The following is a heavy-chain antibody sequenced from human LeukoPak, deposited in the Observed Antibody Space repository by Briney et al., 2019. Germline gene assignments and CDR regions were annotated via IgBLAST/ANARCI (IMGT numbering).Heavy chain of an antibody. CDR1: GFTFNTYG. CDR3: ARDYYDSSGYYYFDY. V-gene: IGHV3-23*01. CDR2: ISGSGGAT. Sequence: GGSLRLSCAASGFTFNTYGMSWVRQAPGKGLEWVSGISGSGGATYYADSVKGRFTISRDDPHNTLYLQMNSLRAEDTAVYYCARDYYDSSGYYYFDYWGQGTLVTVSS. D-gene: IGHD3-22*01. J-gene: IGHJ4*02.